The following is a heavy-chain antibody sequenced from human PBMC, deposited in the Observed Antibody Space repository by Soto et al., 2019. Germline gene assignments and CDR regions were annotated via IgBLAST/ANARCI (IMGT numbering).Heavy chain of an antibody. CDR3: ARATDFGSGTYGGMDV. CDR2: ISGSSSKI. J-gene: IGHJ6*02. V-gene: IGHV3-48*02. D-gene: IGHD3-10*01. CDR1: GFTFSTYS. Sequence: EVQLVESGGGLVQPGGSLRLSCAASGFTFSTYSMNWVRQAPGKGLEWVSYISGSSSKIYYVDSVKGRFTISRDNAKNSLYLRMNSLRDEDTAVYYCARATDFGSGTYGGMDVWGQGTTVTVSS.